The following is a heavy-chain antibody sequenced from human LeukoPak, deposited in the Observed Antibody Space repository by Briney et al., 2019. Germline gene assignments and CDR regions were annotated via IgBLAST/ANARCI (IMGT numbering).Heavy chain of an antibody. Sequence: PGGSLRLSCAASGFTFSTSDMGWVREAPGKGLEWVSSISGSGGTTFYADSVKGRFTISTDNSKNTLSLQMNSLSPADTAVYYCAKFRARGAFDIWGQGTMVTVSS. CDR3: AKFRARGAFDI. V-gene: IGHV3-23*01. CDR1: GFTFSTSD. CDR2: ISGSGGTT. J-gene: IGHJ3*02.